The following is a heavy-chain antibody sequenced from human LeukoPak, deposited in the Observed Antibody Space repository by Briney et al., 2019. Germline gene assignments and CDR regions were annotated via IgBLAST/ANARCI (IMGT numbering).Heavy chain of an antibody. CDR3: ARAQQQNYGDYGL. Sequence: GASVKVSCKASGYTFTSYDINWVRQATGQGLEWMGWMNPNSGNTGYAQKFQGRVTMTRNTSISTAYMELSSLRSEDTAVYYCARAQQQNYGDYGLWGQGTLVTVSS. CDR1: GYTFTSYD. D-gene: IGHD4-17*01. V-gene: IGHV1-8*01. CDR2: MNPNSGNT. J-gene: IGHJ4*02.